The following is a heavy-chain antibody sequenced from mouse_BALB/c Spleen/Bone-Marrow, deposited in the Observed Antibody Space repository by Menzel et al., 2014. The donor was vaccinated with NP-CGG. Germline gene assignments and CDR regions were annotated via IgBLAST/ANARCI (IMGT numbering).Heavy chain of an antibody. J-gene: IGHJ4*01. V-gene: IGHV2-6*02. D-gene: IGHD4-1*01. CDR3: ARTGTYYAMDY. CDR1: GFSLTSYG. CDR2: ICSDEST. Sequence: QVQLQQPGPGLVAPSQSLSITCTVSGFSLTSYGVHWVRQPPGKGLEWLVVICSDESTTYNSSLKSSLNIRKDNSKSQVFLKVNSLQTDDTAMYYRARTGTYYAMDYWGQGTSVTVSS.